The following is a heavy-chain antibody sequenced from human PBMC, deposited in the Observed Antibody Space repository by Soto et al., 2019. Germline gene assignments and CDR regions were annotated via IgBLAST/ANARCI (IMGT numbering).Heavy chain of an antibody. CDR2: VHYSGNT. Sequence: PSETLSLTCNVSGGSISSYYWTWIRQPPGKGLEWIGYVHYSGNTNYNPSLRGRVTISLDTSKSQFSLKLTSVTAADTAVYYCARHDQEKTNRPWWLGPWGRGTLVTVSS. CDR1: GGSISSYY. CDR3: ARHDQEKTNRPWWLGP. D-gene: IGHD6-6*01. J-gene: IGHJ5*02. V-gene: IGHV4-59*08.